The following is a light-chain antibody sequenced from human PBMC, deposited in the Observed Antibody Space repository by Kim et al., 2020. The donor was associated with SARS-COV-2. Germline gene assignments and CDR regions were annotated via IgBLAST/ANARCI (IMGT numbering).Light chain of an antibody. CDR3: QQYSHSLT. CDR1: QSVSSNK. V-gene: IGKV3-20*01. Sequence: EIVLTQSPGTLSLSPGERATLSCGASQSVSSNKLAWYQQKPGQAPRLLIYGASSRATGIPGRFSGSGAGTDFTLTISRLEPEDVAVYYCQQYSHSLTFGGGTRLEI. J-gene: IGKJ4*01. CDR2: GAS.